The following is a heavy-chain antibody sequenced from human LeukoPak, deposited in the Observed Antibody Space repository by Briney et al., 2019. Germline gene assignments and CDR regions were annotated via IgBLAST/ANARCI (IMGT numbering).Heavy chain of an antibody. CDR2: IYYSGCT. V-gene: IGHV4-31*03. D-gene: IGHD4-17*01. J-gene: IGHJ4*02. CDR3: ARGSTVTTSDY. Sequence: SETLSLTCTVSGGSISSGGYYWSWIRQHPGKGLEWIWYIYYSGCTYYNPSLKSRVTISVDTSKNQFSLKLSSVTAADTAVYYCARGSTVTTSDYWGQGTLVTVSS. CDR1: GGSISSGGYY.